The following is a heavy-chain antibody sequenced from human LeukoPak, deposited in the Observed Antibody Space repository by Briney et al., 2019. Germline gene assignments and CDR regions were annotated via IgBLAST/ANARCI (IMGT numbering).Heavy chain of an antibody. V-gene: IGHV4-59*08. CDR2: IHNTENT. D-gene: IGHD5-18*01. J-gene: IGHJ3*02. CDR3: LRQIQLWHFDAFDM. CDR1: GGSISNFY. Sequence: KPSETLSLTCTVSGGSISNFYWSWIRQPPGKGLEWIGYIHNTENTNYNPSFKSRVTISVDTSKKQISLKLSSVTAADTAVYYCLRQIQLWHFDAFDMWGQGTMATVSS.